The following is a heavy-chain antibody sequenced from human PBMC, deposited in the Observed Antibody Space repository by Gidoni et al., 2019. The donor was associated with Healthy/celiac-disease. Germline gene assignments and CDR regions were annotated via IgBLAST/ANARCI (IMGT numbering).Heavy chain of an antibody. V-gene: IGHV1-69*04. CDR2: IIPILGIA. CDR3: ARASTVTTLDLDWFDP. J-gene: IGHJ5*02. Sequence: QVQLVQSGAEVKKPGSSVKVSCKASGATFRSYAIIWVRQAPGQGLEWMGRIIPILGIANYAQKFQGRVTITADKSTSTAYMELSSLRSEDTAVYYCARASTVTTLDLDWFDPWGQGTLVTVSS. CDR1: GATFRSYA. D-gene: IGHD4-17*01.